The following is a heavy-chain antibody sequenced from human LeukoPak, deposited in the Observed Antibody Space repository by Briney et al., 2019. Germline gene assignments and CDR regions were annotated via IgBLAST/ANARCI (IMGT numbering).Heavy chain of an antibody. Sequence: GASVKVSCKASGYTFTSYDINWVRQATGQGLEWMGWMNPNSGNTGYAQKFQGRVTMTRNTSISTAYMELSSLRSEDTAVYYCARERKVTNNWFDPWGQGTLATVSS. CDR2: MNPNSGNT. CDR3: ARERKVTNNWFDP. CDR1: GYTFTSYD. V-gene: IGHV1-8*01. D-gene: IGHD4-17*01. J-gene: IGHJ5*02.